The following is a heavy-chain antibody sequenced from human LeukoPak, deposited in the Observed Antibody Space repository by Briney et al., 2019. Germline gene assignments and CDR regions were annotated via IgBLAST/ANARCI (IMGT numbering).Heavy chain of an antibody. CDR2: IYPGDSDT. CDR3: GRMATISDYYMDV. V-gene: IGHV5-51*01. J-gene: IGHJ6*03. D-gene: IGHD5-12*01. Sequence: GESLKISCKGSGYSFTSYWIGWVRQMPGKGLEWMGIIYPGDSDTRYSPSFQGQVTISADKSISTAYLQWSSLKASDTAMYYCGRMATISDYYMDVWGXGTTVTIS. CDR1: GYSFTSYW.